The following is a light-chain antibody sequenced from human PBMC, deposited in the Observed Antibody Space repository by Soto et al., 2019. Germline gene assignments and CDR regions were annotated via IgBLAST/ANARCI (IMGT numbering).Light chain of an antibody. CDR3: QQYMSSVT. J-gene: IGKJ1*01. CDR1: QSVDSTF. Sequence: EIVLTQSPGSLSLSPGERATLSSRDSQSVDSTFFAWYQKKPGQAPRLLMYGVSKRATGIPDRFSGSGSGTDFTLTISRLEPEDFAVYYCQQYMSSVTFGQGTRVEIK. CDR2: GVS. V-gene: IGKV3-20*01.